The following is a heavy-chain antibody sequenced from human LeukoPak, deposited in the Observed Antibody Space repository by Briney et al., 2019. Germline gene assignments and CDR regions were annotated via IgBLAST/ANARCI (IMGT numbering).Heavy chain of an antibody. D-gene: IGHD3-16*01. Sequence: SETLSLTCTVSGGSFRTYYWTWIRQPPGKGLEWIAYIYYSGSTNYNPSLKSRATISLDTSQNQFSLKLSSVTAADTAVYYCARSDDYVWGSHPFDYWGQGTLVTVSS. CDR1: GGSFRTYY. V-gene: IGHV4-59*01. CDR3: ARSDDYVWGSHPFDY. CDR2: IYYSGST. J-gene: IGHJ4*02.